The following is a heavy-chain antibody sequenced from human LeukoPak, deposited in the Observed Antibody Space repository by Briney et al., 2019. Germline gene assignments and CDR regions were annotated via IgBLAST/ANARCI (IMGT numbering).Heavy chain of an antibody. CDR1: GFTFSNYG. J-gene: IGHJ4*02. CDR2: VSDSGSGA. V-gene: IGHV3-23*01. Sequence: PGGSLRLSCAASGFTFSNYGMSWGRQAPGKGLEWVSVVSDSGSGAYYADSVKGRFTISRDNSKNTLYLQMNSLRAEDTAVYYCAPDLRGSAWSLGYWGQGTLVTVSS. D-gene: IGHD6-19*01. CDR3: APDLRGSAWSLGY.